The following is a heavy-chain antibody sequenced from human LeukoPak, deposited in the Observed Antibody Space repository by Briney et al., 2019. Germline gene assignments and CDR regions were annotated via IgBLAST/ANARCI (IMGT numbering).Heavy chain of an antibody. V-gene: IGHV3-64*01. Sequence: GGSLRLSCAASGFTFSSYAMHWVRQAPGKGLEYVSAISSNGGSTYYANSVKGRFTISRDNSKNTLYLQMGSLRAEDMAVYYCARDLQSTIFGVADSALFYVWGQGTLVTVSS. J-gene: IGHJ4*02. CDR2: ISSNGGST. CDR3: ARDLQSTIFGVADSALFYV. CDR1: GFTFSSYA. D-gene: IGHD3-3*01.